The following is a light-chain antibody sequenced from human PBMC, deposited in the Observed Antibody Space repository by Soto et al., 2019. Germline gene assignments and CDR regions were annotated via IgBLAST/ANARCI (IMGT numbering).Light chain of an antibody. V-gene: IGLV2-23*02. CDR1: SNGVGSYNL. CDR3: CSYAGDNTLM. J-gene: IGLJ3*02. CDR2: EVS. Sequence: QSVLTQPASVSGSPGQSITISCTGTSNGVGSYNLVSWYQQYPGKAPQLIIYEVSKRPSGVSNRFSGSKSGSTASLTISGLQAEDEADYYCCSYAGDNTLMFGGGTKVTVL.